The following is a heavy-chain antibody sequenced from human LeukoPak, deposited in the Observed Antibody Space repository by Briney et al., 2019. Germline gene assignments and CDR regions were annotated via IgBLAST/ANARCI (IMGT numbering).Heavy chain of an antibody. CDR1: GGSIGSGSYY. Sequence: PSETLSLTCTVSGGSIGSGSYYWSWIRQPAGKGLEWIGRIYTSGSTNYNPSLKSRVTISVDTSKNQFSLKLSSVTAADTAVYYCARASEGVGFGELLGDYYYYMDVWGKGTTVTVSS. J-gene: IGHJ6*03. CDR3: ARASEGVGFGELLGDYYYYMDV. V-gene: IGHV4-61*02. CDR2: IYTSGST. D-gene: IGHD3-10*01.